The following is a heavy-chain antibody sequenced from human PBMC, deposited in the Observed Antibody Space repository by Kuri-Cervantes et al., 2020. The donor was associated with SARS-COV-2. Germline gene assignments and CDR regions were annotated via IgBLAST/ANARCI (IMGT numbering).Heavy chain of an antibody. J-gene: IGHJ4*02. CDR2: ISSSSSYT. CDR3: ARDLDSSSWFDY. Sequence: GGSLRLSCAASGFTFSDYYMSWIRQAPGKGLEWVSYISSSSSYTNYADSVKSRFTISRDNAKNSLYLQMNSLRAEDTAVYYCARDLDSSSWFDYWGQGTLVTVSS. V-gene: IGHV3-11*06. D-gene: IGHD6-13*01. CDR1: GFTFSDYY.